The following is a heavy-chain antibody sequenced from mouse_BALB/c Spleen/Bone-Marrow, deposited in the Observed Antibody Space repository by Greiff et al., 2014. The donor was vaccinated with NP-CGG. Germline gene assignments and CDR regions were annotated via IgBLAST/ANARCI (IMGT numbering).Heavy chain of an antibody. CDR3: AGASYYAMDY. V-gene: IGHV14-3*02. CDR2: IDPANGNT. CDR1: GFNIKDTY. Sequence: EVMLVESGAELVKPGASVKLSCTAPGFNIKDTYMHWVKQRPEQGLEWIGRIDPANGNTKYDPKFQGKATITADTSSNTAYLQLSRLTSEDTAVYYCAGASYYAMDYWGQGTSVTVSS. J-gene: IGHJ4*01.